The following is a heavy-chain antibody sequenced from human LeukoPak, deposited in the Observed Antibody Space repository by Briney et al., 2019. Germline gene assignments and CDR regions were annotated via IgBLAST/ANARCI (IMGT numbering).Heavy chain of an antibody. Sequence: PGGSLRLSCAASGFTFSSSWMSWVRQAPGKGLEWVANINQDGSGKYYLDSLRGRFTISRDNAKNSPYLQVNSLRAEDTAVYYCVRGVDYWGQGILDTVSS. V-gene: IGHV3-7*04. CDR3: VRGVDY. J-gene: IGHJ4*02. CDR1: GFTFSSSW. CDR2: INQDGSGK.